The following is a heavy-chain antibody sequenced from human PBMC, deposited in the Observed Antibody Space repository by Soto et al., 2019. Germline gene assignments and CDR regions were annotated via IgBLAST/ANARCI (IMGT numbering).Heavy chain of an antibody. CDR1: GYTFTSYT. J-gene: IGHJ5*02. Sequence: QVQLVQSGAEEKKPGASVKVSCKASGYTFTSYTMHWVRQAPGQRLEWMGWINAGNGNTKFSQKFQGRVTITRDTSESTAYRELSSLRSEDTAVYYCARDPWNYVSGWFDPWGQGTLVTVSS. V-gene: IGHV1-3*05. D-gene: IGHD1-7*01. CDR2: INAGNGNT. CDR3: ARDPWNYVSGWFDP.